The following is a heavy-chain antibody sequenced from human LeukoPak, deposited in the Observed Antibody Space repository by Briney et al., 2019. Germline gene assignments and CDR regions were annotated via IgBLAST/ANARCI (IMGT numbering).Heavy chain of an antibody. Sequence: GVSLRLSCAASGFTFDEYGMSWVRQGPEKGLEWVSGINWNGGTTGYADSVKGRFTISRDNSKNTLYLQMNSLRAEDTAVYYCARDNRGYSGYGSGDDAFDIWGQGTMVTVSS. D-gene: IGHD5-12*01. V-gene: IGHV3-20*04. J-gene: IGHJ3*02. CDR3: ARDNRGYSGYGSGDDAFDI. CDR1: GFTFDEYG. CDR2: INWNGGTT.